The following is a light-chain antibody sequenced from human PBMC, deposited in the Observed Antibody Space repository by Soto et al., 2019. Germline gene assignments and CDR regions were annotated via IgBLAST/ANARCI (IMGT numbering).Light chain of an antibody. J-gene: IGLJ1*01. Sequence: QSVLTQPPSAAGSPVQSVTISCTVTSNDVGGYNYVSWYQQHPGKAPKVLIYAVSKRPSGVPDRFSGSKSGNTASLTVSGLQADDEAEYFCISYKADDTFLFGTGTKVTV. CDR3: ISYKADDTFL. V-gene: IGLV2-8*01. CDR2: AVS. CDR1: SNDVGGYNY.